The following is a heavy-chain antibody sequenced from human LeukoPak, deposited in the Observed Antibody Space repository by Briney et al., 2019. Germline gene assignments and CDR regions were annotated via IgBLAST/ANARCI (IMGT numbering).Heavy chain of an antibody. V-gene: IGHV3-53*01. Sequence: GRSLRLSCAASGFTFSSYGMHWVRQAPGKGLEWVSVIYSGGTTYYADSVKGRFTISRDNSKNTLYLQMNSLRAEDTAMYYCARGVEYCSSTSCEYYFDYWGQGTLVTVSS. CDR1: GFTFSSYG. D-gene: IGHD2-2*01. CDR2: IYSGGTT. CDR3: ARGVEYCSSTSCEYYFDY. J-gene: IGHJ4*02.